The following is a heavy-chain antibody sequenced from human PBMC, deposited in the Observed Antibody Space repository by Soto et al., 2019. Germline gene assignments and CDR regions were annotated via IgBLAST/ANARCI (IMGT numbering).Heavy chain of an antibody. D-gene: IGHD3-22*01. CDR1: GFTFSSYA. CDR3: AKEAGEYYYDSSGYHDY. Sequence: GGSLRLSCAASGFTFSSYAMSWVRQAPGKGLEWVSAISGSGGSTYYADSVKGRFTISRDNSKNTLYLQMNSLRAEDTAVYYCAKEAGEYYYDSSGYHDYWGRGTLVTVSS. V-gene: IGHV3-23*01. CDR2: ISGSGGST. J-gene: IGHJ4*02.